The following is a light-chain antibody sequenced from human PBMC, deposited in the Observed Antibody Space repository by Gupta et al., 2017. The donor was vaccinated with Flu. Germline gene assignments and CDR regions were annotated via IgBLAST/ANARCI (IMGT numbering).Light chain of an antibody. CDR3: SSYRSSSTRVV. J-gene: IGLJ1*01. CDR2: EVT. CDR1: SSDVGAYDY. V-gene: IGLV2-14*01. Sequence: QSALTQPASLSVSPGQSITISCTGTSSDVGAYDYVSWYQHHPGKAPKLIIYEVTSRPSGVSNRFTGSKSDSTASLTISGLQVDDEADYYCSSYRSSSTRVVFGTGTTVTV.